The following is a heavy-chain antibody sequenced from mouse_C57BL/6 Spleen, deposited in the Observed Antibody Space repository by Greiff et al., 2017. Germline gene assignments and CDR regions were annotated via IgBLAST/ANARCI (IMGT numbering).Heavy chain of an antibody. CDR1: GFTFSDYY. Sequence: DVKLVESEGGLVQPGSSLKLSCTASGFTFSDYYMAWVRQVPETGLEWVANINDDGSSTYYLDSLKSRFIISRDNAKNILDLQMSSLKYEDTATYYCTREETWTSYFDYWGQGTTLTVSS. CDR3: TREETWTSYFDY. CDR2: INDDGSST. V-gene: IGHV5-16*01. J-gene: IGHJ2*01.